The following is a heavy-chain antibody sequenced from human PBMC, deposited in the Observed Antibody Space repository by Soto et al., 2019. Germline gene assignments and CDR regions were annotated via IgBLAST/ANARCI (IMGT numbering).Heavy chain of an antibody. CDR2: IHSSGTT. Sequence: PSETLSLTCAVSGASISVYYWNWIRQSPGKGLEWIGYIHSSGTTNYNPSLKSRVTISLDTSKSQFSVRLSSVTAADTAVYYCARLYYYETRRYFDYWGQGALVTVSS. V-gene: IGHV4-59*01. CDR1: GASISVYY. J-gene: IGHJ4*02. D-gene: IGHD3-22*01. CDR3: ARLYYYETRRYFDY.